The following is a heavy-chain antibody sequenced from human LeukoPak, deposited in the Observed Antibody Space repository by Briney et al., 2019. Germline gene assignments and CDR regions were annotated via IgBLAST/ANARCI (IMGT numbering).Heavy chain of an antibody. CDR1: GGSFSGYY. CDR2: INHSGST. D-gene: IGHD5-24*01. CDR3: ARGGRWLQLRGWFDP. V-gene: IGHV4-34*01. Sequence: SETLSLTCAVYGGSFSGYYWSWIRQPPGKGLEWIGEINHSGSTNYNPSLKSRVTISVDTSKNQFSLKLSSVTDADTAVYYCARGGRWLQLRGWFDPWGQGTLVTVSS. J-gene: IGHJ5*02.